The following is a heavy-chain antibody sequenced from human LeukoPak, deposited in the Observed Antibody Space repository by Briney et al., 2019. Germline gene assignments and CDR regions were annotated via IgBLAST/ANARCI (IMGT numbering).Heavy chain of an antibody. CDR1: GFTVSSNY. Sequence: PGGSLRLSCAASGFTVSSNYMSWVRQAPGKGLEWGSVIYSGGSTYYADSVKGRFTISRDNSKNTLYLQMNSLRAEDTAVYYCARGAAAGTFDYWGQGTLVTVSS. V-gene: IGHV3-53*01. CDR3: ARGAAAGTFDY. J-gene: IGHJ4*02. D-gene: IGHD6-13*01. CDR2: IYSGGST.